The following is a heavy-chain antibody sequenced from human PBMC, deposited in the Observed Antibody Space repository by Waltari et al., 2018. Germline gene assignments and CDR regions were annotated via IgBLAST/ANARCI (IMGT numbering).Heavy chain of an antibody. CDR2: IYYSGST. CDR3: ARGDYGGRQLFDY. CDR1: GGSISSHY. V-gene: IGHV4-59*11. Sequence: QVRLQESGPGLVKPSETLSLTCTVSGGSISSHYWSWIRQPPGKGLEWIGYIYYSGSTNYNPSLKSRVTISVDTSKNQFSLKLSSVTAADTAVYYCARGDYGGRQLFDYWGQGTLVTVSS. J-gene: IGHJ4*02. D-gene: IGHD4-17*01.